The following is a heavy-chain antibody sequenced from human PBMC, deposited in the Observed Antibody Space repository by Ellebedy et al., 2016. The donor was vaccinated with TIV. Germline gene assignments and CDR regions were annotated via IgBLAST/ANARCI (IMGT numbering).Heavy chain of an antibody. CDR2: IYYTGST. D-gene: IGHD2-2*01. CDR1: GASVSSTSCY. Sequence: MPSGTLSLTCTVSGASVSSTSCYWGWIRQSPGKELEWLGTIYYTGSTWYSPSLKSRITMSVDTSKNQFSLKLSSVTAADNAVYYCARSSVYITSWSFDLWGQGTLVTVSS. CDR3: ARSSVYITSWSFDL. V-gene: IGHV4-39*07. J-gene: IGHJ4*02.